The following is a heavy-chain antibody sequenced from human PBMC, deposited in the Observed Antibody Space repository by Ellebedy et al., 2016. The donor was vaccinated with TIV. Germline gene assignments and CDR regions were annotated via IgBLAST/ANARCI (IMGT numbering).Heavy chain of an antibody. Sequence: GESLKISCAASGFTFSRSGMHRVRQAPGKGLEWVAVISYDGSNKYYADSVKGRFTISRDNSKNTLYLQMNSLRAEDTAVYYCARDPYNYGYFDYWGQGTLVTVSS. CDR1: GFTFSRSG. D-gene: IGHD5-18*01. J-gene: IGHJ4*02. V-gene: IGHV3-30*03. CDR3: ARDPYNYGYFDY. CDR2: ISYDGSNK.